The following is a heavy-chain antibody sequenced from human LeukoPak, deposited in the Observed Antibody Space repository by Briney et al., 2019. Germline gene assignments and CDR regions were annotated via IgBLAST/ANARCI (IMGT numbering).Heavy chain of an antibody. Sequence: GGSLRLSCAASGFTFSSCAMSWVRQAPGEGLEWVSAISGSGGSTYYADSVKGRFTISRDNSKNTLYLQMNSLRAEDTAVYYCAKDGGYCSSTSCYFDYWGQGTLVTVSS. CDR1: GFTFSSCA. J-gene: IGHJ4*02. V-gene: IGHV3-23*01. D-gene: IGHD2-2*01. CDR3: AKDGGYCSSTSCYFDY. CDR2: ISGSGGST.